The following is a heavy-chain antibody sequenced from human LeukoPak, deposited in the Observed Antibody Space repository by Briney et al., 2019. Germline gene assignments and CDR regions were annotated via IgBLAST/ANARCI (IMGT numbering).Heavy chain of an antibody. J-gene: IGHJ4*02. CDR1: GFTFSSYS. Sequence: GGSLRLSCAASGFTFSSYSMNWVRQAPGKGLEWVSSISSSSSYIYYADSVKGRFTISRDNAKNSLYLQMSSLRAEDTAVYYCARGYCSGGSCYRAFDYWGQGTLVTVSS. V-gene: IGHV3-21*01. D-gene: IGHD2-15*01. CDR3: ARGYCSGGSCYRAFDY. CDR2: ISSSSSYI.